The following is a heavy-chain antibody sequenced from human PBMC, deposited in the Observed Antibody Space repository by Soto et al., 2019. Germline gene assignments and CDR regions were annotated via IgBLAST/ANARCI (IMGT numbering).Heavy chain of an antibody. Sequence: QVQLVESGGGVVQPGRSLRLSCAASEFTFSRHGMHWVRQAPGKGLQWVGVIWSDGSNEVYADSVKGRFIISRDNSKNILYLQMNSLRAEETAVYYGARERTFGDNKPYDMDVWGTGIKVTVSS. CDR1: EFTFSRHG. CDR3: ARERTFGDNKPYDMDV. V-gene: IGHV3-33*01. D-gene: IGHD3-10*01. J-gene: IGHJ6*03. CDR2: IWSDGSNE.